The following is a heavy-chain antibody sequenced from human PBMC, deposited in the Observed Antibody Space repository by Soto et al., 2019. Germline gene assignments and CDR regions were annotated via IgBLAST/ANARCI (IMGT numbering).Heavy chain of an antibody. J-gene: IGHJ3*02. V-gene: IGHV1-46*01. CDR3: ARANIYYDSSGYRKDAFDI. Sequence: ASVKVSCKASGYTFTSYYMHWVRQAPGQGLQWMGIINPTGGSTSYAQKFQGRVTMTSDTSTSTVYMELSRLISEDTAVYYCARANIYYDSSGYRKDAFDIWG. CDR2: INPTGGST. D-gene: IGHD3-22*01. CDR1: GYTFTSYY.